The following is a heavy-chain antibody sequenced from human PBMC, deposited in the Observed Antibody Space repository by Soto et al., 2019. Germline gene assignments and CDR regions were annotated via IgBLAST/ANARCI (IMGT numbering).Heavy chain of an antibody. CDR1: GFTFSNYW. D-gene: IGHD2-15*01. V-gene: IGHV3-74*01. CDR3: ARGDCVGGPCYSLAGSFYYYMDV. J-gene: IGHJ6*03. Sequence: EVQLVESGGGLVQPGGSLRLSCAASGFTFSNYWMYWVRQAPGKGLVWVSRINSDGSVSSYANSVKGRLTISRDNVKNTLYLQMSSLRAEDTAVYYCARGDCVGGPCYSLAGSFYYYMDVWGKGTTVTVFS. CDR2: INSDGSVS.